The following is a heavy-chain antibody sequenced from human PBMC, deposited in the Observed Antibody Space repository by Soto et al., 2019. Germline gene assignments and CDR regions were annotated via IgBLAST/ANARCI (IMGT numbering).Heavy chain of an antibody. CDR3: ATTSPLGYCTNVVCLAYYYYGMDV. Sequence: QVQLVQSGAEVKKPGASVKVSCKVSGYTLTELSMHWVRQAPGKGLEWMGGFDLEDGETIYAQKFQGRVTMTEDTSTDTAYMELSSLRSEDTAVYYCATTSPLGYCTNVVCLAYYYYGMDVWGQGTTVTVSS. CDR2: FDLEDGET. D-gene: IGHD2-8*01. J-gene: IGHJ6*02. V-gene: IGHV1-24*01. CDR1: GYTLTELS.